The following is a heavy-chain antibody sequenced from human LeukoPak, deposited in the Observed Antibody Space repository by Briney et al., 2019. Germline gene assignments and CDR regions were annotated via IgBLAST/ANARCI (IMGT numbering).Heavy chain of an antibody. V-gene: IGHV3-30*04. CDR3: ARPRGSGSYYRYYYMDV. Sequence: GGSLRLSCAASGFTFSSYAMHWVRQAPGKGLEWVAVISYDGSNKYYADSVKGRFTISRDNSKNTLCLQMNSLRAVDTAVYYCARPRGSGSYYRYYYMDVWGKGTTVTVSS. CDR2: ISYDGSNK. CDR1: GFTFSSYA. D-gene: IGHD1-26*01. J-gene: IGHJ6*03.